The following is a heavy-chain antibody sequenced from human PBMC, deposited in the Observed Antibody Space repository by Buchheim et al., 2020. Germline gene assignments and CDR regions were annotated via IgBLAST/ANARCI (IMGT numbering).Heavy chain of an antibody. CDR3: AKLGTSSGGY. Sequence: EVQLLESGGGLVQAGGSLRLSCAASGFVFSTYSMNWVRQAPGKGPEWVSILSANGGEAHYADSVKGRFTISRDNSKNTLYLQMNSLRAEDTAVYYCAKLGTSSGGYWGQGTL. J-gene: IGHJ4*02. D-gene: IGHD3-10*01. V-gene: IGHV3-23*01. CDR2: LSANGGEA. CDR1: GFVFSTYS.